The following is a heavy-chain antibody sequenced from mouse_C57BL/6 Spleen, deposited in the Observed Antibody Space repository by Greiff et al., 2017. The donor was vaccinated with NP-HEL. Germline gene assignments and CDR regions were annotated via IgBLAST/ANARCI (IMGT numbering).Heavy chain of an antibody. CDR2: INPGSGGT. CDR3: ATAQATAWFAY. V-gene: IGHV1-54*01. Sequence: QVQLQQSGAELVRPGTSVKVSCKASGYAFTNYLIEWVKQRPGQGLEWIGVINPGSGGTNYNEKFKGKATLTADKSSSTAYMQLSSLTSEDSAVYFCATAQATAWFAYWGQGTLVTVSA. J-gene: IGHJ3*01. D-gene: IGHD3-2*02. CDR1: GYAFTNYL.